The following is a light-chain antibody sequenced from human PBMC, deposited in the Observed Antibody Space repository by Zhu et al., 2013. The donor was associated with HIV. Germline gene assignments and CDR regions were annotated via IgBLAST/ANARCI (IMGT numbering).Light chain of an antibody. CDR2: GAS. CDR3: QQFISYVSLT. J-gene: IGKJ4*01. V-gene: IGKV3-15*01. Sequence: MTQSPSSLSASVGDRVTITCRASQSISNKLAWYQQKPGQAPRLLIYGASTRATGIPARFSGSESGTEFTLTISSLQSEDFATYYCQQFISYVSLTFAEGP. CDR1: QSISNK.